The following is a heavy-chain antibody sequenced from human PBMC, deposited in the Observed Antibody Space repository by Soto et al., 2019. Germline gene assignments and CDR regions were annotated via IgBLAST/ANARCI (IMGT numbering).Heavy chain of an antibody. D-gene: IGHD1-1*01. V-gene: IGHV1-69*05. CDR3: ARWYNWNDGWYFDY. Sequence: SVKVSCKASGGTFSSYAISWVRQAPGQGLEWMGGIIPIYGTTNYAQKLQGRVTMTTDTSTSTAYMELRSLRSDDTAVYYCARWYNWNDGWYFDYWGQGTLVTVSS. CDR2: IIPIYGTT. CDR1: GGTFSSYA. J-gene: IGHJ4*02.